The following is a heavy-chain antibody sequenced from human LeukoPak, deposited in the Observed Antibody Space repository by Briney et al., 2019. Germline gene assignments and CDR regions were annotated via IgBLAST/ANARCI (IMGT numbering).Heavy chain of an antibody. CDR1: SDSISSYY. V-gene: IGHV4-4*07. Sequence: SETLSLTCTVSSDSISSYYWSWIRQPAGKGLEWIGRIYTSGSTIYNPSLKSRVTMSVDTSKNQFSLKLSSVTAADTAVYYCAREFGGYDRSGLEYWGQGTLVTVSS. J-gene: IGHJ4*02. D-gene: IGHD5-12*01. CDR3: AREFGGYDRSGLEY. CDR2: IYTSGST.